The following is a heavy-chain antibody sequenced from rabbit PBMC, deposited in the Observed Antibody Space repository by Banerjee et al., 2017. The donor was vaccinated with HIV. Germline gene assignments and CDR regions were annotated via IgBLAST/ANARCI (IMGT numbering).Heavy chain of an antibody. CDR3: ARDGAGYAGYGYAHL. D-gene: IGHD6-1*01. CDR2: INTSSGNT. CDR1: GFSFSNIYY. V-gene: IGHV1S45*01. J-gene: IGHJ3*01. Sequence: QEQLEESGGDLVKPEGSLTLTCTASGFSFSNIYYMCWVRQAPGKGLEWIACINTSSGNTVYASWAKGRFTISKTSSTTVTLQMTSLTAADTATYFCARDGAGYAGYGYAHLWGQGTLVTVS.